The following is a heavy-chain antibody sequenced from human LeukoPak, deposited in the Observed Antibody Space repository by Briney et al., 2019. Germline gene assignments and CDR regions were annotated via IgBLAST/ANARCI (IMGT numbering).Heavy chain of an antibody. D-gene: IGHD3-16*01. CDR2: ITGSGDRT. CDR1: GFTFSSYA. CDR3: ARVVYGWGPDH. Sequence: GGSLRLSCAVSGFTFSSYAMSWVRQAPGKGLEWVSGITGSGDRTFYADSVKGRFTISRDNSKKTLYLQMTSLRAEDTAIYYCARVVYGWGPDHWGQGTLVTVSS. J-gene: IGHJ4*02. V-gene: IGHV3-23*01.